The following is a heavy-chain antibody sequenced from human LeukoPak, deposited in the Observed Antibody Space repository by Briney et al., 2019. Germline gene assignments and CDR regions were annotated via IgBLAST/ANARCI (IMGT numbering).Heavy chain of an antibody. CDR2: IYYSGST. V-gene: IGHV4-59*01. CDR3: AGGRSVAGQYYFDY. D-gene: IGHD6-19*01. J-gene: IGHJ4*02. Sequence: SETLSLTCTVSGGSISSYYWSWIRQPPGKGLEWIGYIYYSGSTNYNPSLKSRVTISVDTSKNQFSLKLSSVTAADPAVYYCAGGRSVAGQYYFDYWGQGTLVTVSS. CDR1: GGSISSYY.